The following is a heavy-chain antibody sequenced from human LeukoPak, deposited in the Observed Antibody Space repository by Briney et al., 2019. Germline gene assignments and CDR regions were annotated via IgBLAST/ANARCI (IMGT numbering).Heavy chain of an antibody. V-gene: IGHV3-21*01. J-gene: IGHJ6*03. D-gene: IGHD3-16*01. Sequence: GGSLRLSCAASGFTFSSYSMNWVRQAPGKGLEWVSSISSSSSYIYYADSVKGRFTISRDNAKNSLYLQMNSLRAEDTAVYYCARVAGEPYYYYYYMDVWGQGTLVTVSS. CDR3: ARVAGEPYYYYYYMDV. CDR1: GFTFSSYS. CDR2: ISSSSSYI.